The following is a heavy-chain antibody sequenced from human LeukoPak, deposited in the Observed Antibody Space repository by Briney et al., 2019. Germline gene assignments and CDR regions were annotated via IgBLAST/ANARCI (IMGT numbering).Heavy chain of an antibody. Sequence: PGGSLRLSCAASGFTFSSYGMHWVRQAPGKGLEWVAVISYDGSNKYYADSVKGRFTISRDNSKNTLYLQMNSLRAEDTAVYYCAKDSGAGWPYFDYWGQGTLVTVSS. J-gene: IGHJ4*02. CDR1: GFTFSSYG. V-gene: IGHV3-30*18. CDR3: AKDSGAGWPYFDY. D-gene: IGHD6-19*01. CDR2: ISYDGSNK.